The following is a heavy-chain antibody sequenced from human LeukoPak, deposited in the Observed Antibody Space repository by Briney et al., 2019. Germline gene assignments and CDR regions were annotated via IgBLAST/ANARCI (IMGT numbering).Heavy chain of an antibody. J-gene: IGHJ4*02. Sequence: SETLSLTCTVSGGSISSYYWSWILQPPGKGLEWIGYIYTSGSTNYNPSLKSRVTISVDTSKNQFSLKLSSVTAADTAVYYCARTSVGGYFDYWGQGTLVTVSS. D-gene: IGHD2-2*01. V-gene: IGHV4-4*09. CDR3: ARTSVGGYFDY. CDR2: IYTSGST. CDR1: GGSISSYY.